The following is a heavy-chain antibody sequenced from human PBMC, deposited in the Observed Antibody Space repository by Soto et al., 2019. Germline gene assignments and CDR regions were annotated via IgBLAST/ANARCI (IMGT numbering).Heavy chain of an antibody. D-gene: IGHD6-6*01. J-gene: IGHJ6*02. Sequence: WASVKVSCKASGFTFTSSAVQWVRQARGQRLEWIGWIVVGSGNTNYAQKFQERVTITRDMSTSTAYMELSSLRSEDTAVYYCAAGGSSPPYYYYGMDVWGQGTTVTVSS. V-gene: IGHV1-58*01. CDR2: IVVGSGNT. CDR3: AAGGSSPPYYYYGMDV. CDR1: GFTFTSSA.